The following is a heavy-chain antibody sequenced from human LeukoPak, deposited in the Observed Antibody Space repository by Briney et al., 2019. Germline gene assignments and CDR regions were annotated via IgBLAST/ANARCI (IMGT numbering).Heavy chain of an antibody. J-gene: IGHJ3*02. CDR2: ISSNGGNT. V-gene: IGHV3-23*01. D-gene: IGHD1-14*01. Sequence: PGESLRLSCAASGFTFSPSPMSWVRQAPGKGLEWVSLISSNGGNTYYADSVKGRFTISRDNSKNTLYLQMNSLRAEDAAVYYCAKNSNRAFDIWGQGTMVTVSS. CDR3: AKNSNRAFDI. CDR1: GFTFSPSP.